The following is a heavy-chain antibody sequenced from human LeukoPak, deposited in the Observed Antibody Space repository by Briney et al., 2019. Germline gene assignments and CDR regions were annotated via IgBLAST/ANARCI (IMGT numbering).Heavy chain of an antibody. CDR3: ARDAGNSGYGCDL. V-gene: IGHV3-48*01. CDR1: GFTFSQYS. Sequence: PGGSLRLSCAASGFTFSQYSMNWVLQAPGKGLDWVSHIRSSSETFYADSVKGRFTISRDNARNSLYLQMNNLRGEDTAIYYCARDAGNSGYGCDLWGQGTLVTVSS. J-gene: IGHJ5*02. D-gene: IGHD5-12*01. CDR2: IRSSSET.